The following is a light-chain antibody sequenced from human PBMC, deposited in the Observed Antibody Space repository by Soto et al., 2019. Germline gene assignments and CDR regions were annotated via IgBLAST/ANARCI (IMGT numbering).Light chain of an antibody. J-gene: IGLJ2*01. CDR1: SSDVGGYNY. V-gene: IGLV2-8*01. CDR2: DVS. Sequence: QSALTQPPSASGSPGQSVTISCTGTSSDVGGYNYVSWYQQHPGKAPKLKIYDVSQRPSGVPDRFSGSKSGNTASLTISGLQAEDEADYYCSSSAASNNYVVFVGGTKLTVL. CDR3: SSSAASNNYVV.